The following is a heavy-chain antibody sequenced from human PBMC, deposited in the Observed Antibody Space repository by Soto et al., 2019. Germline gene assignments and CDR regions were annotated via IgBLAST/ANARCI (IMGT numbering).Heavy chain of an antibody. Sequence: QVQLVQSGAEVKKPGASVKVSCKASGYTFTSYAMHWVRQAPGQRLEWMGWINAGNGNTKYSQQFHGRVTITRDTSASTAYMELSSLRSEDTAVYYCARSIVVVTALDYWGQGTLVTVSS. CDR3: ARSIVVVTALDY. CDR2: INAGNGNT. D-gene: IGHD2-21*02. J-gene: IGHJ4*02. V-gene: IGHV1-3*01. CDR1: GYTFTSYA.